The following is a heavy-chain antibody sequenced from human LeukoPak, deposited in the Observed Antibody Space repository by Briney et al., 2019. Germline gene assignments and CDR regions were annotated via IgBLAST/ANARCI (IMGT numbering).Heavy chain of an antibody. D-gene: IGHD6-19*01. CDR3: ARAVAGWYYFDY. CDR2: INPSGGST. J-gene: IGHJ4*02. CDR1: GYTFTSYH. Sequence: ASVKVSCKASGYTFTSYHMHWVRQAPGRGLEWMGIINPSGGSTSYAQKFQGRATMPRAMSPSTVSMELSSLRSEDTAVYYCARAVAGWYYFDYRGKGTLVTVSS. V-gene: IGHV1-46*01.